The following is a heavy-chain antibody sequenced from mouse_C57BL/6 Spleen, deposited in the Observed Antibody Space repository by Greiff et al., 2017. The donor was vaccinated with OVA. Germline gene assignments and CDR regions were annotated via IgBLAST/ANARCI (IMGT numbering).Heavy chain of an antibody. CDR3: TARTTTIVDY. V-gene: IGHV14-4*01. Sequence: VQLQQSGAELVRPGASVKLSCTASGFNIKDDYMHWVKQRPEQGLEWIGWIDPENGDTEYASKFQGKATITADTSSNTAYLQLSSPTSENTAVYYCTARTTTIVDYWGQGTTLTVSS. J-gene: IGHJ2*01. CDR2: IDPENGDT. D-gene: IGHD1-1*01. CDR1: GFNIKDDY.